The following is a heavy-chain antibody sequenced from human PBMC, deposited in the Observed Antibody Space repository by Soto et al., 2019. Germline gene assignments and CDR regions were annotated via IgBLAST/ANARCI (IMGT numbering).Heavy chain of an antibody. CDR3: ARRPRGLYHHDY. J-gene: IGHJ4*02. D-gene: IGHD2-2*01. V-gene: IGHV3-74*01. Sequence: GSLRLSCAASGFTFSGDWMHWVRQAAGKGLVWVSRINMDGSSTNYADSVKGRFTISRDNAKNTLYLQMNSLRVDDTAVYYCARRPRGLYHHDYWGQGALVTVSS. CDR1: GFTFSGDW. CDR2: INMDGSST.